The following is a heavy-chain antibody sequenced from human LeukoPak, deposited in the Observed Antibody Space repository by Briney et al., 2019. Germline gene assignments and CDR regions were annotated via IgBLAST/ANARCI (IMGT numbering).Heavy chain of an antibody. CDR2: IYYSGST. Sequence: SETLSLTCTVSGGSISSYYWSWIRQPPGKGLEWIGYIYYSGSTNYNPSLKSRVTISVDTSKNQFSLKLSSVTAADTAVYYCARHTEPSGSFDYWGQGTLVTVSS. J-gene: IGHJ4*02. V-gene: IGHV4-59*08. CDR3: ARHTEPSGSFDY. CDR1: GGSISSYY. D-gene: IGHD6-19*01.